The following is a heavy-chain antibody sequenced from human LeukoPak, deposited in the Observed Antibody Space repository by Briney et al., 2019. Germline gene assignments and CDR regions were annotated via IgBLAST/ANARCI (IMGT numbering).Heavy chain of an antibody. CDR2: ISGSGGST. J-gene: IGHJ4*02. D-gene: IGHD3-16*01. Sequence: GGSLRLSCAASGFTFSSYAMSWVRQAPGKGLEWVSAISGSGGSTYYADSVKCRFTISRDNSTTTLYLQMNSLRAEDTAVYYCAKLQTGGGVYWGQGTLVTVSS. V-gene: IGHV3-23*01. CDR1: GFTFSSYA. CDR3: AKLQTGGGVY.